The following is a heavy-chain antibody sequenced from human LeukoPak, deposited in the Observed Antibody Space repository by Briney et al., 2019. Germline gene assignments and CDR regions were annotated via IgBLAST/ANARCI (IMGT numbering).Heavy chain of an antibody. CDR2: IRYDGSNK. Sequence: GGSLRLSCAASGFTFSSYGMHWVRQAPGKGLEWVAFIRYDGSNKYYADSVKGRFTISRDNSKNTLYLQMNSLRAEDTAVYYCAKVSSPWATTPCDLDYWGQGTLVTVSS. V-gene: IGHV3-30*02. D-gene: IGHD1-26*01. J-gene: IGHJ4*02. CDR1: GFTFSSYG. CDR3: AKVSSPWATTPCDLDY.